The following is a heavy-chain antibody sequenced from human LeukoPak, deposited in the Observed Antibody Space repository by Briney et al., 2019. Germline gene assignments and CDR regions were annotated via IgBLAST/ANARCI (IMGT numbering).Heavy chain of an antibody. J-gene: IGHJ6*03. V-gene: IGHV1-2*06. Sequence: ASVKVSCMASGYTFTGYYMHWVRQAPGQGLEWMGRINPNSGGTNYAQKFQGRVTMIRDTSISTAYMELSRLRSDDTAVYYCARSYGDYGNYYYYMDVWGKGTTVTVSS. CDR1: GYTFTGYY. CDR3: ARSYGDYGNYYYYMDV. CDR2: INPNSGGT. D-gene: IGHD4-17*01.